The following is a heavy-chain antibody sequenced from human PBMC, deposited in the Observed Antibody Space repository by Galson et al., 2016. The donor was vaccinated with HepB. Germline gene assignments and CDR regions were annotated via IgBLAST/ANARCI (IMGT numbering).Heavy chain of an antibody. J-gene: IGHJ3*02. Sequence: ALVKPTQTLTLTCTFSGFSLSTGGVAVGWIRQPPGKALEWLAMIYWNGDKYYSPFLKRRLTTTEDTSTNQVVLTMTNMDPADTGTYYCARKRYCSSAACYKNTFDIWGQGTMVTVSS. V-gene: IGHV2-5*01. CDR2: IYWNGDK. D-gene: IGHD2-2*02. CDR1: GFSLSTGGVA. CDR3: ARKRYCSSAACYKNTFDI.